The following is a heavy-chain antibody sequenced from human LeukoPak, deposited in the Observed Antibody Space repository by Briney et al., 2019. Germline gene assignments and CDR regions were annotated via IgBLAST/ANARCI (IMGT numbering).Heavy chain of an antibody. CDR3: AIFDSSSWAYYYYYGMDV. J-gene: IGHJ6*01. CDR1: GFTFSSYW. D-gene: IGHD6-13*01. CDR2: INSDGSST. Sequence: PGGSLRLSCAASGFTFSSYWMHWVRQAPGKGLVWVSRINSDGSSTSYADSVKGRFTISRDNAKNTLYLQMNSLRAEDTAVYYCAIFDSSSWAYYYYYGMDVWGQGTTVTVSS. V-gene: IGHV3-74*01.